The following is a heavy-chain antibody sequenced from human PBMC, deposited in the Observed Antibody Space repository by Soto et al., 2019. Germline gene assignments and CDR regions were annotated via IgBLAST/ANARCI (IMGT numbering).Heavy chain of an antibody. D-gene: IGHD5-18*01. CDR3: ARMASFGSLNWFDP. V-gene: IGHV1-24*01. CDR2: MNPGSGDT. Sequence: ASVKVSCKVSGYTLTELSMHWVRQAPGKGLEWMGWMNPGSGDTGYAQKFQGRVTMTRNISIATAYMELSSLRSEDTAIYYCARMASFGSLNWFDPWGQGTLVTLSS. J-gene: IGHJ5*02. CDR1: GYTLTELS.